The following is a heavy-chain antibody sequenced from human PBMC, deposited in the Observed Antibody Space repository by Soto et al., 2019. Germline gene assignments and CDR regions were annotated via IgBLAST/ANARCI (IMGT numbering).Heavy chain of an antibody. Sequence: VQLIQSGGGVVQPGGSLRLSCAASGFTFSDYSLHCVRQAPGKGLQWVALISYDGNNKDFADSVNGRFSISRDNSRNTLYLQLNSLRLEDTAMYYCTRDGSPYGEPHDAFDIWGQGTLVTVSS. CDR2: ISYDGNNK. CDR3: TRDGSPYGEPHDAFDI. D-gene: IGHD4-17*01. CDR1: GFTFSDYS. V-gene: IGHV3-30-3*01. J-gene: IGHJ3*02.